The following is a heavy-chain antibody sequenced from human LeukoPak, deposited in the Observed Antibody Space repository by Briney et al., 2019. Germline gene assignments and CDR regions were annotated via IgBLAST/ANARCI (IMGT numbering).Heavy chain of an antibody. V-gene: IGHV4-30-4*01. Sequence: SETLSLTCTVSGGSISSGDYYWSWIRQPPGTGLEWIGYIYYSGSTYYNPSLKSRVTISVDTSKNQFSLKLSSVTAADTAVYYCASEPYSCDSSGPNWFDPWGQGTLVTVSS. CDR1: GGSISSGDYY. CDR2: IYYSGST. J-gene: IGHJ5*02. CDR3: ASEPYSCDSSGPNWFDP. D-gene: IGHD3-22*01.